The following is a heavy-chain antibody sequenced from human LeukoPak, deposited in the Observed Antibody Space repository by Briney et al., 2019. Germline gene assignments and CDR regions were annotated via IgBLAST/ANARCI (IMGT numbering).Heavy chain of an antibody. CDR1: GFTFSNAW. J-gene: IGHJ4*02. CDR2: IKSKTDGGTT. CDR3: TTLRRDY. V-gene: IGHV3-15*01. Sequence: MAGGSLRLSCAASGFTFSNAWMSWVRQAPGKGLEWVGPIKSKTDGGTTDYAAPVKGRFTISRDDSKNTLYLQMNSLKTEDTAVYYCTTLRRDYWGQGTLVTVSS.